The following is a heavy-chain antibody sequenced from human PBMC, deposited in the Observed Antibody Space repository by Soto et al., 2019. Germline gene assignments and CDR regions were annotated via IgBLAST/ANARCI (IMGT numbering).Heavy chain of an antibody. CDR3: ARDNEHWSNCDLPY. Sequence: QVQLVQSGGGVVQPGRSLRLACAASGFNFNTYFMHWVRQAPGKGLEWVAMIFPNGRDKEYADSVKGRFTISRDNSNNMMYLQMDSLRPEDTALYYCARDNEHWSNCDLPYWGHGALLTVSS. V-gene: IGHV3-30*03. J-gene: IGHJ4*01. D-gene: IGHD2-21*01. CDR2: IFPNGRDK. CDR1: GFNFNTYF.